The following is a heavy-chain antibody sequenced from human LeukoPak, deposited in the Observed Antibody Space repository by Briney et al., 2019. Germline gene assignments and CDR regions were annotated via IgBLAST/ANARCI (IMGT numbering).Heavy chain of an antibody. CDR3: AREFRTFDS. CDR2: IKHNGDEL. J-gene: IGHJ4*02. D-gene: IGHD2-21*01. Sequence: PGWSLRLSCAASGFTFSSYWMTWVRQAPGKGLEWVANIKHNGDELNYVDSVEDRFTISRDNAKNSLYLHMASLRAEDTAVYYCAREFRTFDSWGQGTLVTVSS. V-gene: IGHV3-7*01. CDR1: GFTFSSYW.